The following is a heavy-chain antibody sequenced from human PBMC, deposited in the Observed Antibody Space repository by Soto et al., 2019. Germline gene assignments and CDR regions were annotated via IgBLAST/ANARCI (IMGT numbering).Heavy chain of an antibody. CDR2: IYYSGST. Sequence: SETLSLTCTVSGGSISSYYWSWIRQPPGKGLEWIGYIYYSGSTNYNPSLKSRVTISVDTSKNQFSLKLSSVTAADTAVYYCARTNGPNCSGGSCYSGHYYYYMDVWGKGTTVTVSS. CDR1: GGSISSYY. J-gene: IGHJ6*03. V-gene: IGHV4-59*08. CDR3: ARTNGPNCSGGSCYSGHYYYYMDV. D-gene: IGHD2-15*01.